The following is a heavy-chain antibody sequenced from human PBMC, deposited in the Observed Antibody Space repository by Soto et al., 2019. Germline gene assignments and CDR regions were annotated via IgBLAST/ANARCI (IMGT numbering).Heavy chain of an antibody. CDR3: AKSNWDYATDFDY. Sequence: QVQLVESGGGVVQPGRSLRLSCAASGFTFSSYAMHWVRQAPGKGLEWVAVISYDGSNKYYADSVKGRFTISRDNSKNTVYLQMNRLRAEDTAVDYWAKSNWDYATDFDYWGQGTLVTVSS. J-gene: IGHJ4*02. CDR2: ISYDGSNK. D-gene: IGHD1-7*01. V-gene: IGHV3-30-3*02. CDR1: GFTFSSYA.